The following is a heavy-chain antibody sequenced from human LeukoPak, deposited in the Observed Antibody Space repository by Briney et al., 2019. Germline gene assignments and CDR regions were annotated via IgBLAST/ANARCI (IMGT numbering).Heavy chain of an antibody. J-gene: IGHJ4*02. D-gene: IGHD2-8*02. Sequence: ASVNVSCKASGYTFTVYYLHWVRQAPGQGLEWVGWINPNSGVTNYTQKFQGRVPMTRDTSISTAYMDLSRLNFDDTAVYYCAKVGHPTDIVLVPAAHSDLGTFDHWGQGTLVTVSS. CDR3: AKVGHPTDIVLVPAAHSDLGTFDH. V-gene: IGHV1-2*02. CDR2: INPNSGVT. CDR1: GYTFTVYY.